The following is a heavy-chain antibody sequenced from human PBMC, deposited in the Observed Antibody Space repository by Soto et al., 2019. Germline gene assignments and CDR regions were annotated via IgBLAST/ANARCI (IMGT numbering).Heavy chain of an antibody. CDR2: ISAYNGNT. Sequence: ASVKVSCKASGYTFTSYGISWVRQAPGQGLEWMGWISAYNGNTNYAQKLQGRVTMTTDTSTSTAYMELRSLRSDDTAVYYCARDRHDYGDYVPFDYWGQGTLVTVSS. CDR3: ARDRHDYGDYVPFDY. CDR1: GYTFTSYG. V-gene: IGHV1-18*01. D-gene: IGHD4-17*01. J-gene: IGHJ4*02.